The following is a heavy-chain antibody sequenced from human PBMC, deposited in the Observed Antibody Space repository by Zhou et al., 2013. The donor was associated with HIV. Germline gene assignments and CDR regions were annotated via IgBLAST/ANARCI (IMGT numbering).Heavy chain of an antibody. D-gene: IGHD6-6*01. Sequence: QVQLVQSGAEVKKPGSSVKVSCKASGGTFSSYAISWVRQAPGQGLEWMGRIIPILGIANYAQKFQGRVTITADKSTSTAYMELSSLRSEDTAVYYCARSYSSFIAGDYWGQGTLVTVSS. CDR1: GGTFSSYA. CDR3: ARSYSSFIAGDY. V-gene: IGHV1-69*04. J-gene: IGHJ4*02. CDR2: IIPILGIA.